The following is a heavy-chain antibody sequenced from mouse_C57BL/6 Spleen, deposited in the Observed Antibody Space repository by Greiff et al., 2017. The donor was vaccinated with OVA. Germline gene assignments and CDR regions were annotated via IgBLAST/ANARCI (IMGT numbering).Heavy chain of an antibody. CDR2: IDPSDSYT. V-gene: IGHV1-69*01. J-gene: IGHJ2*01. CDR3: ARGGGITTVVAKGYFDY. CDR1: GYTFTSYW. Sequence: QVQLKQPGAELVMPGASVKLSCKASGYTFTSYWMHWVKQRPGQGLEWIGEIDPSDSYTNYNQKFKGKSTLTVDKSSSTAYMQLSSLTSEDSAVYYCARGGGITTVVAKGYFDYWGQGTTLTVSS. D-gene: IGHD1-1*01.